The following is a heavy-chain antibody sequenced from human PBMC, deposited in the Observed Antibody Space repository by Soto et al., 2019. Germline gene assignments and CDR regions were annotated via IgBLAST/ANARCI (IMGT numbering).Heavy chain of an antibody. V-gene: IGHV3-48*02. J-gene: IGHJ5*01. D-gene: IGHD2-15*01. CDR1: GFRFSTYN. CDR2: ISTTSFTI. Sequence: GGSLRLSCAASGFRFSTYNMDWVRQAPGKGPEWVAHISTTSFTIYYADSVKGRFTISRDNDRNSLYLEMNSLRDEDTAVYYCARDRCYDGTCYSASDSWGQGTLVTVSS. CDR3: ARDRCYDGTCYSASDS.